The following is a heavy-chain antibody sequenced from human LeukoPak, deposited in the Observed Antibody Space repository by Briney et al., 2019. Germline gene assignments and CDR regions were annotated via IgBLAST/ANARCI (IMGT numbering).Heavy chain of an antibody. D-gene: IGHD5-12*01. CDR2: IKQDGSEK. Sequence: ETLSLTCTVSGGSISSYYWSWIRQPPGKGLEWVANIKQDGSEKYYVDSVKGRFTISRDNAKNSLYLEMNSLRSEDTAGYYCARDGGYSGYAWGQGTLVTVSS. V-gene: IGHV3-7*01. CDR3: ARDGGYSGYA. CDR1: GGSISSYY. J-gene: IGHJ5*02.